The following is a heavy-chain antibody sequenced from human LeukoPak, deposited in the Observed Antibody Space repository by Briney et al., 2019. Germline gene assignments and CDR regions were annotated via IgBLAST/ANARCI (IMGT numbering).Heavy chain of an antibody. Sequence: GGSLRLSCTVSGFTFSDYYMSWVRQAPGKGLEWVSYISSSGSMLHYADSVEGRFTISRDNAKNSLYLQMNSLRAEDTAVYYCAKDWDSYSSKVVIAAAASDAFDIWGQGTMVTVSS. D-gene: IGHD6-13*01. CDR2: ISSSGSML. CDR1: GFTFSDYY. V-gene: IGHV3-11*04. CDR3: AKDWDSYSSKVVIAAAASDAFDI. J-gene: IGHJ3*02.